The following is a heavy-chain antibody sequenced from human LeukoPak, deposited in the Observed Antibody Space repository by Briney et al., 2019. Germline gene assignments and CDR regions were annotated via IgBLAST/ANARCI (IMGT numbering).Heavy chain of an antibody. V-gene: IGHV4-39*07. J-gene: IGHJ3*02. CDR3: AREGIVGALPGASDI. D-gene: IGHD1-26*01. CDR1: GGSISSSSYY. Sequence: PSETLSLTCTVSGGSISSSSYYWGWIRQPPGKGLEWIGSIYHSGSTYYNPSLKSRVTISVDTSKNQFSLKLSSVTAADTAVYYCAREGIVGALPGASDIWGQGTMVTVSS. CDR2: IYHSGST.